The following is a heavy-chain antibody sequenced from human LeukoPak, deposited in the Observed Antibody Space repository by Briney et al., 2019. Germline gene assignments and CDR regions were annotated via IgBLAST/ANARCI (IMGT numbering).Heavy chain of an antibody. CDR3: ARDPPRYCTNGVCYPQVPDY. CDR2: ISSSSSYI. Sequence: SGGSLRLSCAASGFTFSSYSMNWVRQAPGKGLEWVSSISSSSSYIYYADSVKGRFTISRDNAKNSLYLQMNSLRAEDTAVYYCARDPPRYCTNGVCYPQVPDYWGQGTLVTVSS. CDR1: GFTFSSYS. D-gene: IGHD2-8*01. J-gene: IGHJ4*02. V-gene: IGHV3-21*01.